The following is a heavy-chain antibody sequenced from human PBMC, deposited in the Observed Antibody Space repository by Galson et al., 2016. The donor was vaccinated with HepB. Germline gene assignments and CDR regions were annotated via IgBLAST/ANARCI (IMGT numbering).Heavy chain of an antibody. J-gene: IGHJ4*02. CDR3: ARTVSIAAAGGADY. Sequence: QSGAEVKRPGESLTISCKGSGYTFTTYWIGWVRQMPGKGLEWMGMIYPGDSDTRYSPSFQGQVTISADQSINTAYLQWSSLKASDTAMYYCARTVSIAAAGGADYWGQGTLVTVSS. CDR2: IYPGDSDT. V-gene: IGHV5-51*01. D-gene: IGHD6-13*01. CDR1: GYTFTTYW.